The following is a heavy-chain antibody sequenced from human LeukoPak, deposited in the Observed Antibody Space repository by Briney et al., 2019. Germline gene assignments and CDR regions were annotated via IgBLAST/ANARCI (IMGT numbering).Heavy chain of an antibody. CDR2: INHSGST. Sequence: SETLSLTCAVYGGSFSGYYWSWIRQPPGKGLEWIGEINHSGSTNYNPSLKSRVTISVDTSKNQFSLKLSSVTAADTAVYYCARGGGTRVGYNWFDPWGQGTLVTVSS. J-gene: IGHJ5*02. D-gene: IGHD3-16*01. V-gene: IGHV4-34*01. CDR1: GGSFSGYY. CDR3: ARGGGTRVGYNWFDP.